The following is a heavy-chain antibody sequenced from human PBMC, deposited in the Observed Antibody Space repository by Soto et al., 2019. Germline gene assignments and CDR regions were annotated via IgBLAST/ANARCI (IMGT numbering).Heavy chain of an antibody. D-gene: IGHD2-2*01. CDR1: GFTFSSYG. CDR2: IWYDGSNK. V-gene: IGHV3-33*01. CDR3: ARDVTDIVVVPADYYFDY. Sequence: QVQLVESGGGVVQPGRSLRLSCAASGFTFSSYGMHWVRQAPGKGLEWVAVIWYDGSNKYYADSVKGRFTLSRDNSKNTLYRQMNSLRAEDTAVYYCARDVTDIVVVPADYYFDYWCQGTLVTVSS. J-gene: IGHJ4*02.